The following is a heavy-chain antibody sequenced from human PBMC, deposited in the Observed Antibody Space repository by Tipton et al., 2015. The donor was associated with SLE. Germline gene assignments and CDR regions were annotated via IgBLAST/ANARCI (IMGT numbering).Heavy chain of an antibody. Sequence: SLRLSCKASGFTFGDYAMSWFRQAPGKGLEWVGFIRSTSYGGTTEYAASVKGRFTISRDDSKGIAYLEMNSLKAEDTAVFYCSRPSCPSSNCLWFFDLWGRGTLVTVSS. CDR2: IRSTSYGGTT. V-gene: IGHV3-49*03. J-gene: IGHJ4*02. D-gene: IGHD1-1*01. CDR1: GFTFGDYA. CDR3: SRPSCPSSNCLWFFDL.